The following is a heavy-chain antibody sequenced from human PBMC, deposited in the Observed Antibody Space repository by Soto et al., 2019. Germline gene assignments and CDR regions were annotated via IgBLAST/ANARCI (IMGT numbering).Heavy chain of an antibody. J-gene: IGHJ6*02. CDR2: ISYTGRT. Sequence: SETLSLTCIVSGDSVTSGSYYWTWLRQPPEKGLEWIGYISYTGRTKYNPSLQSRVTISVDTSKNDFSLNLSSVTAADTAVYFCAREWGLLPYYVMNVWGHGTAVTVSS. D-gene: IGHD7-27*01. CDR1: GDSVTSGSYY. CDR3: AREWGLLPYYVMNV. V-gene: IGHV4-61*03.